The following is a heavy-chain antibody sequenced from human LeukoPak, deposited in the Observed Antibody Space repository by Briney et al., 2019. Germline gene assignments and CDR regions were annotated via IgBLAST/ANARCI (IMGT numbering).Heavy chain of an antibody. J-gene: IGHJ3*02. CDR3: ARRAKGTHAFDI. CDR2: IYPGDSDP. Sequence: VESLKISCKGSGYSFTSYWIGWVRQMPGKGLEWKGIIYPGDSDPRYSPSFQGQVTISADKSISTAYLQWSSLTASDTAMYYCARRAKGTHAFDIWGQGTMVTVSS. CDR1: GYSFTSYW. V-gene: IGHV5-51*01.